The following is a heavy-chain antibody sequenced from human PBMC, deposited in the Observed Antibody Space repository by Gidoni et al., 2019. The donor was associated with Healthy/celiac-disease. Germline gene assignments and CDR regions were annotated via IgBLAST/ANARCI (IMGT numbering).Heavy chain of an antibody. CDR1: GFTFSSYG. V-gene: IGHV3-30*18. Sequence: QVQLVESGGGVVQPGRSLRLSCAASGFTFSSYGMHWVRQAPGKGLEWVAVISYDGSNKYYADSVKGRFTISRDNSKNTLYLQMNSLRAEDTAVHYCAKANWNYGGSYYGMDVWGQGTTVTVSS. J-gene: IGHJ6*02. CDR2: ISYDGSNK. CDR3: AKANWNYGGSYYGMDV. D-gene: IGHD1-7*01.